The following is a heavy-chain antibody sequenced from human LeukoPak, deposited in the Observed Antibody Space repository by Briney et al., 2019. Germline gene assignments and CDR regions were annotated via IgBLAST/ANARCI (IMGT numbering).Heavy chain of an antibody. V-gene: IGHV5-51*01. D-gene: IGHD1-20*01. Sequence: GESLKISCKGFGYTFTSYWIVWVRQMPGKGPEWMGMIFPGDSDTKYSPSFEGQITISADKSISSAYLQWSSLKASDTAIYYCARLRDNWEDYWGQGTLVTVSS. CDR3: ARLRDNWEDY. CDR1: GYTFTSYW. CDR2: IFPGDSDT. J-gene: IGHJ4*02.